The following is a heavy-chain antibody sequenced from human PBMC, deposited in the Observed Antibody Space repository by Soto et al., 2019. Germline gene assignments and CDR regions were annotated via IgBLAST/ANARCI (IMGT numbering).Heavy chain of an antibody. CDR1: GGTFSSYP. CDR3: EGVGHITYYGMAV. J-gene: IGHJ6*02. V-gene: IGHV1-69*01. D-gene: IGHD1-26*01. Sequence: QVQLVQSGAEVKKPGSSVKVSCEASGGTFSSYPINWVRQAPGQGLEWMGGIIPFFGKSNYAQKFQGRVTITADDATSTAYMELRSRSSEYTAVSDFEGVGHITYYGMAVWGQGTTVTFYS. CDR2: IIPFFGKS.